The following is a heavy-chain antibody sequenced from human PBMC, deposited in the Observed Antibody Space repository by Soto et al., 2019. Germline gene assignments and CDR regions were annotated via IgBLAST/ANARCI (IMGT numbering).Heavy chain of an antibody. V-gene: IGHV4-39*01. Sequence: QLQLQESGPGLVKPSETLSLTCTVSGGSISSSSYYWGWIRQPPGKGQEWIGSIYYSGSTYYNPSLKSRVTISVDTSKNQFSLKLSSVTAADTAVYYCARYQWLRGFDYWGQGTLVTVSS. CDR2: IYYSGST. CDR3: ARYQWLRGFDY. J-gene: IGHJ4*02. D-gene: IGHD5-12*01. CDR1: GGSISSSSYY.